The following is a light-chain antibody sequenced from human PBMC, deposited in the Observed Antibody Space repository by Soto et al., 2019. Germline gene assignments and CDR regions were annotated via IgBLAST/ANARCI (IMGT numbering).Light chain of an antibody. V-gene: IGKV3-20*01. CDR3: QHYYTSYTT. Sequence: EIVLTQSPGTLSLSPGERATLSCGASQSVTSNYLAWYQQKPGQAPRLLIFGASTRATGIPDRFSGSGSGTDLTLTISRLEPEDFAVYYCQHYYTSYTTFGPGTKVDIK. CDR1: QSVTSNY. CDR2: GAS. J-gene: IGKJ1*01.